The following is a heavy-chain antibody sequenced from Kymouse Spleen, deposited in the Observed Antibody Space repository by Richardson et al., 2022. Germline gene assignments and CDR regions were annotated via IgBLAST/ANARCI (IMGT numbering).Heavy chain of an antibody. CDR2: ISYDGSNK. J-gene: IGHJ6*02. D-gene: IGHD1-7*01. CDR3: AKDSWNYGGYYYYGMDV. Sequence: QVQLVESGGGVVQPGRSLRLSCAASGFTFSSYGMHWVRQAPGKGLEWVAVISYDGSNKYYADSVKGRFTISRDNSKNTLYLQMNSLRAEDTAVYYCAKDSWNYGGYYYYGMDVWGQGTTVTVSS. CDR1: GFTFSSYG. V-gene: IGHV3-30*18.